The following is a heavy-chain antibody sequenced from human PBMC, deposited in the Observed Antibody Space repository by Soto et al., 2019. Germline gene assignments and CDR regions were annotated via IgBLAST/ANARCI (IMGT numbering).Heavy chain of an antibody. J-gene: IGHJ4*02. Sequence: QVQLVQSGAEVKKPGSSVKVSCKASGGTFSSYAIRWVRQAPGQGLEWMGGIIPIFGTANYEQKFQGRVTSTSEETPITDYMELSQLRSEDTAVYYCARDRAESIPIFGVVTSYYFDYWGQGTLV. CDR2: IIPIFGTA. V-gene: IGHV1-69*01. CDR1: GGTFSSYA. D-gene: IGHD3-3*01. CDR3: ARDRAESIPIFGVVTSYYFDY.